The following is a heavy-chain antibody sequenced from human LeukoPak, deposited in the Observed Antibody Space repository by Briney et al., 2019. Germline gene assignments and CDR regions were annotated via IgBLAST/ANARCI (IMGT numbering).Heavy chain of an antibody. Sequence: ASVKVSCKASGYTFTSYYMHWVRQAPGQGLEWMGIINPSGGSTSYAQKFQGRVTMTRDMSTSTVYMELSSLRSEDTAVYYCARDGGDGGYVFSGLDFDYWGQGTLVTVSS. V-gene: IGHV1-46*01. CDR2: INPSGGST. CDR1: GYTFTSYY. J-gene: IGHJ4*02. CDR3: ARDGGDGGYVFSGLDFDY. D-gene: IGHD5-12*01.